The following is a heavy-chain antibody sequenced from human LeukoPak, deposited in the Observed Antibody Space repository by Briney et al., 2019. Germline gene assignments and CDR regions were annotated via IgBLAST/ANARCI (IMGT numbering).Heavy chain of an antibody. V-gene: IGHV1-2*02. CDR1: GYTFTGYY. J-gene: IGHJ4*02. D-gene: IGHD2-15*01. Sequence: ASVKVSCKAPGYTFTGYYMHWVRQAPGQGLEWMGWINPNSGGTNYAQKFQGRVTMTRDTSISTAYMELSRLRSDDTAVYYCARVVVAAIYFDYWGQGTLVTVSS. CDR2: INPNSGGT. CDR3: ARVVVAAIYFDY.